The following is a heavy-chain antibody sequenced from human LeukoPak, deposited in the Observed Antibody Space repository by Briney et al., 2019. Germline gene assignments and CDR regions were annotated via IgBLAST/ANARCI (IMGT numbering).Heavy chain of an antibody. CDR1: GGSIISYY. Sequence: PSETLSLTCTVSGGSIISYYWSWIRQPPGKGLEWIGYIYYSGSTNYNPSLKSRVTISVDTSKNQFSLKLSSVTAADTAVYYCARVTGGYSYGPNWFDPWGQGTLVTVSS. D-gene: IGHD5-18*01. J-gene: IGHJ5*02. CDR3: ARVTGGYSYGPNWFDP. V-gene: IGHV4-59*01. CDR2: IYYSGST.